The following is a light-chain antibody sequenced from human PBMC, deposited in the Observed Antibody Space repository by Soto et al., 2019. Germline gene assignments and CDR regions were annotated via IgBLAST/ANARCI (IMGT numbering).Light chain of an antibody. CDR3: SSYTSSSTGYV. V-gene: IGLV2-14*01. Sequence: QPALSQPASVAGSPGQSITISCTGTSSDVGGYNYVSFYQQHPDKAPKLMIYEVSNRPSGVSNRFSGSKSGNTASLTISGLQAEDEADYYCSSYTSSSTGYVFGTGTKVTVL. CDR1: SSDVGGYNY. CDR2: EVS. J-gene: IGLJ1*01.